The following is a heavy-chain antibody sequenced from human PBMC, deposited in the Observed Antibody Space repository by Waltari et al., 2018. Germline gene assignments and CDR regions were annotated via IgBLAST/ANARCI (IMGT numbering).Heavy chain of an antibody. Sequence: ESGSGMVKPSQTLSLTCAVSGGSISSGGYSWSWIRQPPGKGLEWIGYIYHSGSTYYNPSLKSLVTISVDRSKNQFSLKLSSVTASDTAVYYCARGDEGFFDYWGQGTLVTVSS. CDR3: ARGDEGFFDY. CDR2: IYHSGST. J-gene: IGHJ4*02. CDR1: GGSISSGGYS. V-gene: IGHV4-30-2*01.